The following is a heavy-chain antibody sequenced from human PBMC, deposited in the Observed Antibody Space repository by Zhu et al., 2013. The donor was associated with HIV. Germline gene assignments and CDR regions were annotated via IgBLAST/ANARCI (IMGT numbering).Heavy chain of an antibody. J-gene: IGHJ5*02. D-gene: IGHD6-13*01. CDR3: ARGFEEYSSSWYNSNWFDP. V-gene: IGHV4-38-2*01. Sequence: QVQLQESGPGLVKPSETLSLTCAVSGYSISSGYYWGWIRQPPGKGLEWIGSIYHSGSTYYNPSLKSRVTISVDTSKNQFSLKLSSMTAADTAVYYCARGFEEYSSSWYNSNWFDPWGQGTLVTVSS. CDR1: GYSISSGYY. CDR2: IYHSGST.